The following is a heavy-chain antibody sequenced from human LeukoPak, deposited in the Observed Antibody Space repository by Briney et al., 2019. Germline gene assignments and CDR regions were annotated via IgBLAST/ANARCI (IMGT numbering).Heavy chain of an antibody. V-gene: IGHV3-74*01. CDR1: GFGFSSQW. CDR3: ARDPSVNNAIGYNWFDH. Sequence: GESLRLSCAASGFGFSSQWMHWVRQAPGKGLVWVSRSNSDGSVRNYADSVEGRFIISRDNAKNTLYLQMNNLGVEDTAVYFCARDPSVNNAIGYNWFDHWGQGALVTVSS. J-gene: IGHJ5*02. CDR2: SNSDGSVR. D-gene: IGHD2/OR15-2a*01.